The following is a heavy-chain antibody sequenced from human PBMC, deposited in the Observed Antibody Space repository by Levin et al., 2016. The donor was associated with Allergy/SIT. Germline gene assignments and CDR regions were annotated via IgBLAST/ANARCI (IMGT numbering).Heavy chain of an antibody. V-gene: IGHV5-51*01. Sequence: KVSCKGSGYSFTSYWIGWVRQMPGKGLEWMGIIYPGDSDTRYSPSFQGQVTISADKSISTAYLQWSSLKASDTAMYYCARHSRITIFGVVKDYYYMDVWGKGTTVTVSS. J-gene: IGHJ6*03. CDR1: GYSFTSYW. CDR3: ARHSRITIFGVVKDYYYMDV. CDR2: IYPGDSDT. D-gene: IGHD3-3*01.